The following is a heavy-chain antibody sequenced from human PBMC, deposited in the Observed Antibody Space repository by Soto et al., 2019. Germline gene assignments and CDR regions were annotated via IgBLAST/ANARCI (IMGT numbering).Heavy chain of an antibody. D-gene: IGHD5-12*01. J-gene: IGHJ4*02. CDR2: ISSSSSYI. Sequence: EVQLVESGGGLVKPGGSLRLSCAASGFTFSSYSMNWVRQAPGTGLEWVSSISSSSSYIYYADSVKGRFTISRDNAKNSLYLQMNSLRAEDTAVYYCARDPGGWLQLHPLFDYWGQGTLVTVSS. CDR3: ARDPGGWLQLHPLFDY. CDR1: GFTFSSYS. V-gene: IGHV3-21*01.